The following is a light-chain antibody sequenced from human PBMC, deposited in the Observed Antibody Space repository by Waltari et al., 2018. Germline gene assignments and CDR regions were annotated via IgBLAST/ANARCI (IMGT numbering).Light chain of an antibody. Sequence: QSALTQPASVSGSPGQSVTILCAGTSNDVGGYNSVSWYQEHPGQAPRVISYDVSDRPSGVSDRFSGSKSGNTASLTISGLQAEDEADYYCSSQSSNDVVLFGGGTKLTVL. CDR2: DVS. CDR3: SSQSSNDVVL. V-gene: IGLV2-14*01. J-gene: IGLJ2*01. CDR1: SNDVGGYNS.